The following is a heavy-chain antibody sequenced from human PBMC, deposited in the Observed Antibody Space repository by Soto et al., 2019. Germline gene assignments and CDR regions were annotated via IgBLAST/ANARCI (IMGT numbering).Heavy chain of an antibody. CDR1: GYTFTSYA. Sequence: QVQLVQSGAEVKKPGASVKVSCKASGYTFTSYAMHWVRQAPGQRLEWMGWINAGNGNTKYSQKSQGRVTITRDTSASTAYMELSSLRSEDTSVYYCARRVATHHYYYYCMDVWGQGPTVTVSS. CDR3: ARRVATHHYYYYCMDV. CDR2: INAGNGNT. V-gene: IGHV1-3*01. D-gene: IGHD5-12*01. J-gene: IGHJ6*02.